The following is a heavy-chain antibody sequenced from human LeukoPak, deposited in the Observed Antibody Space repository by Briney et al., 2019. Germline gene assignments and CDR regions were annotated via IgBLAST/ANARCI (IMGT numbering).Heavy chain of an antibody. D-gene: IGHD3-22*01. V-gene: IGHV3-30*02. CDR2: IRYDGRNK. CDR3: SRGIHRMDYDSSGYYHY. Sequence: GGSLRLSCAASGFTFSTYGMHWVRQAPGKGLEWVAFIRYDGRNKYYADSVKGRVTISRDNSKNTLYLQMNSLRAEDTAVFYCSRGIHRMDYDSSGYYHYWGQGTLVTVSS. J-gene: IGHJ4*02. CDR1: GFTFSTYG.